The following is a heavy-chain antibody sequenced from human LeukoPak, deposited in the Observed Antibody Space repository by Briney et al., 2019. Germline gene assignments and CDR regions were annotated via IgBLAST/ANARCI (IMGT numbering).Heavy chain of an antibody. CDR1: GGSISSSSYY. J-gene: IGHJ4*02. Sequence: LSLTCTVSGGSISSSSYYWGWIRQAPGKGLQWFAYSSTSGSITYYADSVKGRFTISRDNAKNSVYLQMNSLRAEDTAVYYCARDFSDVRGNIFDSWGQGTLVTVSS. CDR3: ARDFSDVRGNIFDS. CDR2: SSTSGSIT. V-gene: IGHV3-11*04. D-gene: IGHD3-10*02.